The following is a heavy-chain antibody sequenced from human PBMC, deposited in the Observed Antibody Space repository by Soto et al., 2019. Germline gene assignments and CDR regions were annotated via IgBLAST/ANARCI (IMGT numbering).Heavy chain of an antibody. V-gene: IGHV3-23*01. Sequence: GGSLRLSCAASGFTFSSYAMSWVRQAPGKGLEWVSAISGSGGSTYYADSVKGRFTISRDNSKNMLYLQMNSLRPEDTALYFCAKDEYYYSRSGYYIFDSWGQGTLVTVSS. CDR2: ISGSGGST. J-gene: IGHJ4*02. CDR1: GFTFSSYA. D-gene: IGHD3-22*01. CDR3: AKDEYYYSRSGYYIFDS.